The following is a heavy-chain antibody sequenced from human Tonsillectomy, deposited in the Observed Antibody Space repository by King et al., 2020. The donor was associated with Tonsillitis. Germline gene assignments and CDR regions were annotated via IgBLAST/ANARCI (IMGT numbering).Heavy chain of an antibody. Sequence: VQLVESGGGLVQPGGSLRLSCAASGFTFSSYSMNWVRQAPGKGLECISYISSSSSTKHYAGSVKGRFTISRDNAKNSLYLQMNSLRAEDTAVYYYARAGYCSSVSCFRPYNWFDPWGQGTLVTVSS. CDR3: ARAGYCSSVSCFRPYNWFDP. J-gene: IGHJ5*02. CDR1: GFTFSSYS. CDR2: ISSSSSTK. D-gene: IGHD2-2*01. V-gene: IGHV3-48*01.